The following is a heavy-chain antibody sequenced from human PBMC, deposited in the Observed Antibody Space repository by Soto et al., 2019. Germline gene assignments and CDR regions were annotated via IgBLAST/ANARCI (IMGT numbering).Heavy chain of an antibody. CDR2: ISGRGGST. V-gene: IGHV3-23*01. Sequence: GGSLRLSCAASGFTFSSYAMSWVRQAPGKGPGWVSAISGRGGSTYYADSVTGRFTISRDNSKNTLYVQMHRLRAEDTAVYYCAKALSGATTWPSVYWGQGALLTVS. CDR3: AKALSGATTWPSVY. CDR1: GFTFSSYA. D-gene: IGHD1-26*01. J-gene: IGHJ4*02.